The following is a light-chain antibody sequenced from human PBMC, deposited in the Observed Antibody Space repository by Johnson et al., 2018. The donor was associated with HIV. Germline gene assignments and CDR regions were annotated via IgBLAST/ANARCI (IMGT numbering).Light chain of an antibody. CDR2: DND. V-gene: IGLV1-51*01. J-gene: IGLJ1*01. Sequence: QSVLTQPPSVSAAPGQKVTISCSGSSSNIGNNYVSWYQQVPGTAPKLLIYDNDERPSGIPDRFAGTKSGGSATLGITGLRTGDEANYYCGTWDNRAAFVFGSGTKVTGL. CDR1: SSNIGNNY. CDR3: GTWDNRAAFV.